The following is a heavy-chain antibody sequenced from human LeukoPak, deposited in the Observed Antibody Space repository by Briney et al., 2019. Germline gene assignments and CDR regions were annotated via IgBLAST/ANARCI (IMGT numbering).Heavy chain of an antibody. CDR3: ARLSKGRYFDYVFDF. Sequence: ETLSLTCSVSGGSVSSGNYFWGWIRQPPGKGLEWIGNINYIGSTAYNPFLKSRATMSVDTSKNQFSLKMTSVTAADTAVYYCARLSKGRYFDYVFDFWGQGTLVTVSS. J-gene: IGHJ4*02. CDR2: INYIGST. D-gene: IGHD3-9*01. V-gene: IGHV4-39*01. CDR1: GGSVSSGNYF.